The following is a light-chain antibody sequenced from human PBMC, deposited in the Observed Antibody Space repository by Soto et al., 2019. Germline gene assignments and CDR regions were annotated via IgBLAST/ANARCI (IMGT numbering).Light chain of an antibody. J-gene: IGLJ2*01. CDR1: SSAFRVYNY. V-gene: IGLV2-14*01. CDR2: EVS. CDR3: SSLSSSSSLVV. Sequence: QSALTQPASVSGSPGQSITISCTGTSSAFRVYNYVSWYQQHPGKAPELLIYEVSNRPSGVSHRFSGSKSGNTASLTISGLQAEDEAEYFCSSLSSSSSLVVFGGGTKLTVL.